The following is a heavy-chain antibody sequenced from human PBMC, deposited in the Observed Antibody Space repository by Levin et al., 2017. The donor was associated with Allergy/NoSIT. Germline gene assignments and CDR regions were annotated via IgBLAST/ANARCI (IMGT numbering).Heavy chain of an antibody. Sequence: SETLSLTCTVSGGSISSNSWSWIRQPPGKGLEWIGYIHYSGSTNYNPSLKSRVTISVDTSKNQLSLKVSSVTAADTAVYYCARLWDYSYGYDSWGQGTLVTVSS. CDR2: IHYSGST. J-gene: IGHJ4*02. D-gene: IGHD5-18*01. CDR1: GGSISSNS. CDR3: ARLWDYSYGYDS. V-gene: IGHV4-59*01.